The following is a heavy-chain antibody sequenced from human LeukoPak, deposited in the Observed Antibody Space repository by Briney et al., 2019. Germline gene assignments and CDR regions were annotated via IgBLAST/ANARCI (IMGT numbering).Heavy chain of an antibody. J-gene: IGHJ6*03. V-gene: IGHV1-69*05. D-gene: IGHD5-18*01. Sequence: ASVKVSCKASGGTFSSYAISWVRQAPGQGLEWMGGIIPIFGTANYAQKFQGRVTITTDESTSTAYMELSSLRSEDTAVYYCARVAKQLWLSYYYYYMDVWGKGTTVTVSS. CDR1: GGTFSSYA. CDR3: ARVAKQLWLSYYYYYMDV. CDR2: IIPIFGTA.